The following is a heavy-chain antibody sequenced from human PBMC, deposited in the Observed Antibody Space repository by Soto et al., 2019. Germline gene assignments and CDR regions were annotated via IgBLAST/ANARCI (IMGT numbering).Heavy chain of an antibody. D-gene: IGHD6-19*01. Sequence: EVQLVESGGXLVKPGGSLRLSCAASGFTFSSYSMNWVRQAPGKGLEWVSSISSSSSYIYYADSVKGXXXXXXXXXXXXXXXXXXXXXXXXXXXXXXXXXXGSSRMYYFDYWGQGTXVTVS. V-gene: IGHV3-21*01. J-gene: IGHJ4*02. CDR2: ISSSSSYI. CDR1: GFTFSSYS. CDR3: XXXXGSSRMYYFDY.